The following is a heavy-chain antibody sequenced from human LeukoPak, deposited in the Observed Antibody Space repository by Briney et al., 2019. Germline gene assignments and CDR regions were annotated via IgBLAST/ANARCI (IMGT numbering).Heavy chain of an antibody. J-gene: IGHJ4*02. V-gene: IGHV4-39*01. Sequence: SETLSLTCAVSGASIRISNYYWGWIRQPPGKGLEWIASVYYTGTTYYNPSLKSRVTIFVETSKNQVSLRLSSVTAADTAVYYCARHSNYASGSTAKGLFDYWGQGTLVSVSS. CDR2: VYYTGTT. D-gene: IGHD3-10*01. CDR3: ARHSNYASGSTAKGLFDY. CDR1: GASIRISNYY.